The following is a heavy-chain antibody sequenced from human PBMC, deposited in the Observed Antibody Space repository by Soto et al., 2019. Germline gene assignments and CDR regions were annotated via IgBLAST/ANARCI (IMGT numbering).Heavy chain of an antibody. J-gene: IGHJ4*02. V-gene: IGHV4-30-2*01. D-gene: IGHD3-22*01. CDR1: GGSISSGGYS. CDR3: ARAEDSSGYYTSYFDY. Sequence: QLQLQESGSGLVKPSQTLSLTCAVSGGSISSGGYSWSWIRQPPGKGLEWIGYIYHSGSTYYNPSLKSRVTISVDRSKNQFSLKLSSVTAADTAVYYCARAEDSSGYYTSYFDYWGQGTLVTVSS. CDR2: IYHSGST.